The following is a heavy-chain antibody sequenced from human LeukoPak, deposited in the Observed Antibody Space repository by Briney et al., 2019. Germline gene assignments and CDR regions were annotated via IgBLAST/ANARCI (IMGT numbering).Heavy chain of an antibody. D-gene: IGHD6-19*01. CDR1: GFTFSNAW. J-gene: IGHJ3*02. CDR2: IKSKTDGGTT. CDR3: TTASSGWPPVDAFDI. Sequence: PGGSLRLSCAASGFTFSNAWMSWVRQAPGKGLEWVGRIKSKTDGGTTDYAAPVKGRFTISRDDSKNTLHLQMNSLKTEDTAVYYCTTASSGWPPVDAFDIWGQGTMVTVSS. V-gene: IGHV3-15*01.